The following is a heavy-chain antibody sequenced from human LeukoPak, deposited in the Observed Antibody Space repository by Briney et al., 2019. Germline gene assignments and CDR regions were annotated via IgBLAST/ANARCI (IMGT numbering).Heavy chain of an antibody. CDR3: ARSYIVGSTQFYFDS. Sequence: PSETLSLTCTVSGGSLSGYYWSWLRQPAGKGLEWIGRIYTSGSSYYNPSLKSRVTMSIDPSKNHFSLKLTSVTAADTAVYYCARSYIVGSTQFYFDSWGQGTLITVSS. D-gene: IGHD1-26*01. CDR1: GGSLSGYY. V-gene: IGHV4-4*07. J-gene: IGHJ4*02. CDR2: IYTSGSS.